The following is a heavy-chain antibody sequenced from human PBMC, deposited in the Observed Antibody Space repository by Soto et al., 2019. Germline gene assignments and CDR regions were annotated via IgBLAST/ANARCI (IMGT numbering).Heavy chain of an antibody. V-gene: IGHV3-23*01. CDR2: ISGSGGST. CDR1: GFTFSSYA. J-gene: IGHJ3*02. Sequence: EVQLLESGGGLVQPGGSLRLSCAASGFTFSSYAMSWVRQAPGKGLEWVSAISGSGGSTYYADSVKGRFTISRDNSKNTLYLQMNSLRAEDTDVYYCAKDQGYCSGGRCYIEDAFDIWGQGKMVTVSS. D-gene: IGHD2-15*01. CDR3: AKDQGYCSGGRCYIEDAFDI.